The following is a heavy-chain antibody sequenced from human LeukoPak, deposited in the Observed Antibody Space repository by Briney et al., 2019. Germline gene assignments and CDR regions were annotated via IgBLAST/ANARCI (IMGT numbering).Heavy chain of an antibody. D-gene: IGHD5-12*01. Sequence: PSETLSLTCTVSGGSFTSTGYYWGWIRQPAGKGLEWIGRIYTSGSTNYNPSLKSRVTMSVDTSKNQFSLKLSSVTAADTAVYYCARDGPGRGDYFDYWGQGTLVTVSS. CDR3: ARDGPGRGDYFDY. CDR1: GGSFTSTGYY. V-gene: IGHV4-61*02. CDR2: IYTSGST. J-gene: IGHJ4*02.